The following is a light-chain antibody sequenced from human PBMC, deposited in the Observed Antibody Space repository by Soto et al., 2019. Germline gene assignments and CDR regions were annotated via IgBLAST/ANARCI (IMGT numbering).Light chain of an antibody. CDR2: KAS. CDR3: QQTSSFPLT. J-gene: IGKJ4*01. V-gene: IGKV1-12*01. Sequence: IQMTQSPFSVSASVGDRVTITCRASQGIGSWLAWYQQKPGKSPSLLIYKASNLQTGVPSRFSGSGSGTDFTLTISSLQPEDFATYYCQQTSSFPLTFGGGTKVESK. CDR1: QGIGSW.